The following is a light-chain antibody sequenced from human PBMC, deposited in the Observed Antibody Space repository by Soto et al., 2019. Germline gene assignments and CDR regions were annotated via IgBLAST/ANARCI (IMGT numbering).Light chain of an antibody. V-gene: IGLV2-14*01. Sequence: QSVLTQPASVSGSPGQSITISCTGTSSDVGRYDYVSWYQQHPGKAPKLLIYDVSNRPSGISDRFSGSKSGNTASLTISGLQAEDEADYYCNSYTSSTTSYVFGAGTKSPS. CDR2: DVS. CDR1: SSDVGRYDY. J-gene: IGLJ1*01. CDR3: NSYTSSTTSYV.